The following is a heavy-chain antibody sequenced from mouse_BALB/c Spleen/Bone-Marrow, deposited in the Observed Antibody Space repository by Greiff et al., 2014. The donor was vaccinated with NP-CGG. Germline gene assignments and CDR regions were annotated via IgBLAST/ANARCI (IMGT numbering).Heavy chain of an antibody. Sequence: LQQPGSELVRPGASVKLSCKASGYTFTSYWIHWGKQRPGQGLEWIGNIYPGSGTINYDEKFKNKATLTVDTSSSIAYMQLSSLTSEDSAVYYCRCYDYTMDYWGQGTSVTVSS. D-gene: IGHD1-1*01. CDR1: GYTFTSYW. J-gene: IGHJ4*01. V-gene: IGHV1S22*01. CDR3: RCYDYTMDY. CDR2: IYPGSGTI.